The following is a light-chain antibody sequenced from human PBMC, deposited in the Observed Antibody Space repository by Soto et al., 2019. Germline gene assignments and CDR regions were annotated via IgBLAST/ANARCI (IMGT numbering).Light chain of an antibody. J-gene: IGKJ1*01. CDR2: AAF. CDR3: QESYSFART. CDR1: QSISSY. V-gene: IGKV1-39*01. Sequence: DIQMTQSPSSLSASVGDTVTITCRASQSISSYLNWYQQKPGKAPNLLIHAAFNLQSGVPSRFSGSGSGTDFTLTISSLQPDDFATYYCQESYSFARTFGQGTKVEIK.